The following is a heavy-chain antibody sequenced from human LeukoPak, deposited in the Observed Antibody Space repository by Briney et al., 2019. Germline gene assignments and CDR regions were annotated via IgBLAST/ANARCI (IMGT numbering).Heavy chain of an antibody. V-gene: IGHV4-39*01. CDR3: ARSYYDSDAFDI. CDR2: IYYSGST. J-gene: IGHJ3*02. CDR1: GFTFSSYE. Sequence: GSLRLSCAASGFTFSSYEMNWVRQPPGKGLEWIGSIYYSGSTYYNPSLKSRVTISVDTSKNQFSLKLSSVTAADTAVYYCARSYYDSDAFDIWGQGTMVTVSS. D-gene: IGHD3-22*01.